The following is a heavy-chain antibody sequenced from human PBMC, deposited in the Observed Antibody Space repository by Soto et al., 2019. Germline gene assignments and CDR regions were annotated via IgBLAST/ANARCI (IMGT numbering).Heavy chain of an antibody. Sequence: QVQLVQSGAEVKKPGSSVKVSCKASGGTFSSYAISWVRQAPGQGLEWMGGIIPIFGTANYAQKFQGRVTITADESTSTAYMELSSLRSEDTAVYYCATHPMATITCYYGMDVWGQGTTVTVSS. CDR3: ATHPMATITCYYGMDV. J-gene: IGHJ6*02. V-gene: IGHV1-69*12. CDR2: IIPIFGTA. CDR1: GGTFSSYA. D-gene: IGHD5-12*01.